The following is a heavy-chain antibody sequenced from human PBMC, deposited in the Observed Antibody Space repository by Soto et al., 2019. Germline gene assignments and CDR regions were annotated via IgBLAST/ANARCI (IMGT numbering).Heavy chain of an antibody. J-gene: IGHJ6*02. CDR3: AHARPPYYSYGMDV. Sequence: QITLKESGPTLVKPTQTLTLTCTFSGFSLSTSGVGVGWIRQPPGKALEWLALIYWDDGKRYSPSLKTRLTTTKDTSKTQVVLTMTNMAPVDTATYYCAHARPPYYSYGMDVWGQGTTVTVSS. CDR1: GFSLSTSGVG. CDR2: IYWDDGK. V-gene: IGHV2-5*02.